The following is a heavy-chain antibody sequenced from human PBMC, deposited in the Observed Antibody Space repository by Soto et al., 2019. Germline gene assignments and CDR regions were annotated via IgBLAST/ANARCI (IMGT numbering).Heavy chain of an antibody. D-gene: IGHD1-26*01. CDR2: ISGGAGTT. V-gene: IGHV3-23*01. Sequence: EVQLLESGGGLVQPGGSLRLSCVASGFTFNSYVMSWVRQAPGKGLEWVSAISGGAGTTYYADSVKGRFTVSRDNSKNTLYLQMNSLRAEDTAIYYCAKDNRGTYFPYYFDYWGQGTLVTVSS. J-gene: IGHJ4*02. CDR3: AKDNRGTYFPYYFDY. CDR1: GFTFNSYV.